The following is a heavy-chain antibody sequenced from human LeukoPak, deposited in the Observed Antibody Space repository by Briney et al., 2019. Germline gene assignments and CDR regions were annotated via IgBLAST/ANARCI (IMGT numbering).Heavy chain of an antibody. J-gene: IGHJ5*02. Sequence: SETLSLTCSVSGGSMNSGGDYWTWIRQPGGKQLEWIGLIYTGGSTNYNPSLKSRVTISVDTSKNQFSLKLSSVTAADTAVYYCARSRRVSNWFDPWGQGTLVTVSS. CDR1: GGSMNSGGDY. CDR2: IYTGGST. CDR3: ARSRRVSNWFDP. V-gene: IGHV4-61*02.